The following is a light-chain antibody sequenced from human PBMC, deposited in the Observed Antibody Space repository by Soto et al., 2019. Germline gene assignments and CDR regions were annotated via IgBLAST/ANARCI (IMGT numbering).Light chain of an antibody. CDR2: AAS. Sequence: DIQVTQSPSSLSASVGDRVTITCRASPSISSYLNWYHQKPGKAPQLLIYAASSLQSGVPSRFSGSGSGTDFTLAISSLQPAEFATYYCQQSYSTPYTFGEGTKLEIK. J-gene: IGKJ2*01. CDR3: QQSYSTPYT. CDR1: PSISSY. V-gene: IGKV1-39*01.